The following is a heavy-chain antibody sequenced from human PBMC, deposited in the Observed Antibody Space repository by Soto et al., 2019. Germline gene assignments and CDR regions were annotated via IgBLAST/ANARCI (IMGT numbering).Heavy chain of an antibody. V-gene: IGHV3-33*01. D-gene: IGHD4-17*01. CDR3: ARDYGDYDYYYYGMDV. CDR2: IWYDGSNK. J-gene: IGHJ6*02. Sequence: QVQLVESGGGVVQPGRSLRLSCAASGFTFSSYGMHWVRQAPGKGLEWVAVIWYDGSNKYYADSVKGRFTISRDNSKNTLYLQMNSLRAEDTAVYYRARDYGDYDYYYYGMDVWGQGTTVTVSS. CDR1: GFTFSSYG.